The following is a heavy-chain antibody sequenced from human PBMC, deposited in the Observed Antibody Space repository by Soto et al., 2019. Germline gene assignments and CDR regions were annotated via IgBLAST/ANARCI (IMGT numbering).Heavy chain of an antibody. D-gene: IGHD3-10*01. J-gene: IGHJ3*01. V-gene: IGHV2-5*02. Sequence: QITLKESGPSLVKPTQTLPLTCTFSGFSLTTYGLGVGWVRQPPGKALEWLAIIYWDHDQYFSPSLKDRLTISNDTTTNQVVHTMTSMDPVDKATYFCSHLVRTFDFWGNGTVVTVSS. CDR1: GFSLTTYGLG. CDR2: IYWDHDQ. CDR3: SHLVRTFDF.